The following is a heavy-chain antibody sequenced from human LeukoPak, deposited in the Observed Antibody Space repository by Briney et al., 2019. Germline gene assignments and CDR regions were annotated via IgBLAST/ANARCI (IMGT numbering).Heavy chain of an antibody. V-gene: IGHV3-9*01. CDR3: AKDIGSSSHHYYYGMDV. J-gene: IGHJ6*02. Sequence: GGSLRLSCAASGFTFDDYAMHWVRQAPGKGLEWVSGISWNSGSIGYADSVKGQFTISRDNAKNSLYLQMNSLRAEDTALYYCAKDIGSSSHHYYYGMDVWGQGTTVTVSS. CDR2: ISWNSGSI. D-gene: IGHD6-13*01. CDR1: GFTFDDYA.